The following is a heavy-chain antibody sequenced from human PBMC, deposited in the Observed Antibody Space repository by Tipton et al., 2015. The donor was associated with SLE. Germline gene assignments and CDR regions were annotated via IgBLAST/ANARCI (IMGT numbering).Heavy chain of an antibody. V-gene: IGHV3-30*02. Sequence: GSLRLSCVASGFIFSGSGMHWVRQAPGKGLDWVTFIRYDGSSQNYADSVKGRFTISRDNSKNTVYLQMNSLRAEDTAVYYCVSGGHLDYYGQGTLVTVSS. J-gene: IGHJ4*02. CDR3: VSGGHLDY. D-gene: IGHD3-10*01. CDR1: GFIFSGSG. CDR2: IRYDGSSQ.